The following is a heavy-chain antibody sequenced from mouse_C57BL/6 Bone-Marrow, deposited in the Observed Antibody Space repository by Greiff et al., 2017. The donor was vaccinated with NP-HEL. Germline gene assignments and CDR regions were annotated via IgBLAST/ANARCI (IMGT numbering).Heavy chain of an antibody. V-gene: IGHV1-26*01. D-gene: IGHD3-2*02. Sequence: EVQLQQSGPELVKPGASVKISCKASGYTFTDYYMNWVKQSHGKSLEWIGDINPNNGGTSYNQKFKGKATLTVDKSSSTAYMELRSLTSEDSAVYYCASSRQLRLPYYAMDYWGQGTSVTVSS. CDR1: GYTFTDYY. J-gene: IGHJ4*01. CDR2: INPNNGGT. CDR3: ASSRQLRLPYYAMDY.